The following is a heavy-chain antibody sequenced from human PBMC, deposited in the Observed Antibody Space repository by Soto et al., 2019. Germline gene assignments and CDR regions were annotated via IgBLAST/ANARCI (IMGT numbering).Heavy chain of an antibody. J-gene: IGHJ4*02. CDR2: ISYDGSNK. Sequence: VQLVESGGGVVQPGRSLRLSCAASGFTFSSYAMHWVRQAPGKGLEWVAVISYDGSNKYYADSVKGRFTISRDNSKNTLYLQMNSLRAEDTAVYYCARDSGRGSSGYSCYFDYWGQGTLVTVSS. D-gene: IGHD3-22*01. CDR3: ARDSGRGSSGYSCYFDY. V-gene: IGHV3-30-3*01. CDR1: GFTFSSYA.